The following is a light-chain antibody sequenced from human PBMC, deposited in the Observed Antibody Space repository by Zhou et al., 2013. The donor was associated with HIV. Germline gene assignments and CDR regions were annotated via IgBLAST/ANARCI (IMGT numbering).Light chain of an antibody. CDR3: QQYDNVPPAT. CDR1: QTISNY. J-gene: IGKJ4*01. V-gene: IGKV1-33*01. Sequence: DIQMTQSPSSLSASVGDRVNISCRTSQTISNYLNWYQQKPGKAPKLLIYDASNLETGVPSRFSGSGSGRDFTLTINSLQPEDIAIYYCQQYDNVPPATFGGGTKVEIK. CDR2: DAS.